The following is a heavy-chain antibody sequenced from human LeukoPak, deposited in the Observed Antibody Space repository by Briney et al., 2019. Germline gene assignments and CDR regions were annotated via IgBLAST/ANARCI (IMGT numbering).Heavy chain of an antibody. V-gene: IGHV4-59*01. CDR2: IYYSGST. CDR3: ASRIAVDGYFDY. Sequence: SETLSLTCTVSGGSISSYYWSWIRQPPGKGLEWIGYIYYSGSTNHNPSLKSRVTISVDTSKNQFSLKLSSVTAADTAVYYCASRIAVDGYFDYWGQGTLVTVSS. CDR1: GGSISSYY. J-gene: IGHJ4*02. D-gene: IGHD6-19*01.